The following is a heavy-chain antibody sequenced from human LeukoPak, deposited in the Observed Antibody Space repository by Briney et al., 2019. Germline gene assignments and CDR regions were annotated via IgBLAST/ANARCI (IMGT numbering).Heavy chain of an antibody. D-gene: IGHD6-6*01. CDR1: GFTFNNYA. J-gene: IGHJ6*03. V-gene: IGHV3-30-3*01. Sequence: PGRSLRLSCAASGFTFNNYAMHWVRQAPGKGLEWVAVISYDGSNKYYADSVKGRFTISRDNSKNTLYLQMNSLRAEDTAVYYCARDRGSSSYYYYYMDVWGKGTTVTVSS. CDR2: ISYDGSNK. CDR3: ARDRGSSSYYYYYMDV.